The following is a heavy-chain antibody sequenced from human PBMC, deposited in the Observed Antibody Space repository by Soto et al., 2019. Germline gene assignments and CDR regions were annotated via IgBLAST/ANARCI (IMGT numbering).Heavy chain of an antibody. D-gene: IGHD6-13*01. J-gene: IGHJ5*02. Sequence: GGSLRLSCAASGVTFSSYWMSWVRQAPGKGLEWEANIKQDGSEKYYVDSVKGRFTISRDNAKNSLYLQMNSLRVEDTAVYYGARRYSSSWSGFDPWGQGTLVTVSS. CDR3: ARRYSSSWSGFDP. CDR2: IKQDGSEK. CDR1: GVTFSSYW. V-gene: IGHV3-7*01.